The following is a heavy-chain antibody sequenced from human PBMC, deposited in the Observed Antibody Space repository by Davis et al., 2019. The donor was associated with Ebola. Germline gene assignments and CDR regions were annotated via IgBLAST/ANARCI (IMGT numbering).Heavy chain of an antibody. Sequence: GGSLRFSCAASGFTFSSYSMNWVRQAPGKGLEWVSSISSSSSYIYYADSVKGRFTISRDNAKNSLYLQMNSLRAEDTAVYYCARVPAATDNYYYYGMDVWGQGTTVTVSS. CDR3: ARVPAATDNYYYYGMDV. D-gene: IGHD2-2*01. CDR1: GFTFSSYS. CDR2: ISSSSSYI. V-gene: IGHV3-21*01. J-gene: IGHJ6*02.